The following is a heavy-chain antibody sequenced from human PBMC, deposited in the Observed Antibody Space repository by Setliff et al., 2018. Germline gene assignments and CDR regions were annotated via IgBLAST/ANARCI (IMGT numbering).Heavy chain of an antibody. Sequence: PGESLKISCKDSGYRFTTYWIGWVRQMPGKGLEWMGIVFSGDSDTRYSPSFQGQVTMSADKSINTAYLQWSSLKASDTAMYYCARLGAPASHDAFDIWGQGTMVTVSS. J-gene: IGHJ3*02. D-gene: IGHD6-25*01. CDR1: GYRFTTYW. V-gene: IGHV5-51*01. CDR3: ARLGAPASHDAFDI. CDR2: VFSGDSDT.